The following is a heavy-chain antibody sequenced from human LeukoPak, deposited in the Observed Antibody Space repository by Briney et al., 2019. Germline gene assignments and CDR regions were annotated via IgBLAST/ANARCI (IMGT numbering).Heavy chain of an antibody. CDR3: ARALRYCSSTSCRGAFSY. V-gene: IGHV4-34*01. Sequence: SETLSLTCAVYGGSFSGYYWSWIRQPPGKGLVWIGEINHSGSTNYNPSLKSRVTISVDTSKNQFSLKLSSVTAADTAVYYCARALRYCSSTSCRGAFSYWGQGTLVTVSS. J-gene: IGHJ4*02. CDR1: GGSFSGYY. CDR2: INHSGST. D-gene: IGHD2-2*01.